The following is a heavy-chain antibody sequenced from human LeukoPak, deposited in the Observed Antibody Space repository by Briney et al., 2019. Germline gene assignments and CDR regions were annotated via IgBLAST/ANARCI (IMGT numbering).Heavy chain of an antibody. J-gene: IGHJ5*02. V-gene: IGHV3-7*01. CDR1: GFTFSDYW. CDR2: IKQDGSEK. CDR3: ATDRRPSIYGGLDS. D-gene: IGHD4-23*01. Sequence: GGSLRLSCAASGFTFSDYWMSWVRQPPGKGLEWVANIKQDGSEKYYVDSVKGRFTISRDNAKNSRYLQMNSLTAEDTAVYYCATDRRPSIYGGLDSWGQGTPVTVSS.